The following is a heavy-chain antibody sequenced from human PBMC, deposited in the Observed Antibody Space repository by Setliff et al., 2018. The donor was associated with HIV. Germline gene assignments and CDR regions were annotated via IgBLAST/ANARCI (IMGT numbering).Heavy chain of an antibody. CDR3: ARDNYYDTSGAIAY. Sequence: GPPVKVSCKSSGGTFSRHTISWVRQAPGQGLEWMGGIIPIFGTTNYAQRFQGRVSITADASTSTAYMELSSLTSEDTAVYYCARDNYYDTSGAIAYWGQGTLVTVSS. CDR1: GGTFSRHT. CDR2: IIPIFGTT. D-gene: IGHD3-22*01. J-gene: IGHJ4*02. V-gene: IGHV1-69*13.